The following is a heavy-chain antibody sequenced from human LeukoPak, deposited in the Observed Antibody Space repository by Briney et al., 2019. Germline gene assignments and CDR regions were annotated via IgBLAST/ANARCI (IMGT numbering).Heavy chain of an antibody. CDR3: VKFFLPYLAGGTGSR. Sequence: PGRSLRLSCAASGFTFSSYAMHWVRQAPGKGLGWVAVISYDGSNKYYADSVKGRFTISRDNSKNTLYLQMNSLRAEDTALYYCVKFFLPYLAGGTGSRWGQGTLVTVSS. CDR2: ISYDGSNK. V-gene: IGHV3-30*04. D-gene: IGHD3-10*01. J-gene: IGHJ4*02. CDR1: GFTFSSYA.